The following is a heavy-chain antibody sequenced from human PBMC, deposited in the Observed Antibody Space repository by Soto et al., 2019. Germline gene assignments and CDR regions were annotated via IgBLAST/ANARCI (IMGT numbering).Heavy chain of an antibody. Sequence: SVKVSCKAFGVTFTSSAMQCVRQARGQRLEWIGWIVVGSGNTNYAQKFQERVTITRDMSTSTAYMELSSLRSEDTAVYYCAARPIYGSVVIDYWGQGTLVTVSS. V-gene: IGHV1-58*02. CDR2: IVVGSGNT. CDR3: AARPIYGSVVIDY. J-gene: IGHJ4*02. D-gene: IGHD3-10*01. CDR1: GVTFTSSA.